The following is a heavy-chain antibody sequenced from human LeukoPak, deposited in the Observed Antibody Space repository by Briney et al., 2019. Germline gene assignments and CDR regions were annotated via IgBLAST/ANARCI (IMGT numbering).Heavy chain of an antibody. Sequence: GGSLRLSCAASGFTFSSYAMSWVRQAPGKGLEWVSAISGSGGSTYYADSVKGRFTISRDNSKNTLYLQMDSLRAEDTAVYYCANHDYGDYVSWFDPWGQGTLVTVSS. D-gene: IGHD4-17*01. CDR2: ISGSGGST. CDR3: ANHDYGDYVSWFDP. J-gene: IGHJ5*02. CDR1: GFTFSSYA. V-gene: IGHV3-23*01.